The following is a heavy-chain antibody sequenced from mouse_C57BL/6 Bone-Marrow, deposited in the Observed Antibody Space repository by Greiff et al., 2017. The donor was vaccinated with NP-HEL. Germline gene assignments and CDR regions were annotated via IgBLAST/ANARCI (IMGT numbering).Heavy chain of an antibody. V-gene: IGHV1-81*01. Sequence: QVQLQQSGAELARPGASVKLSCKASGYTFTSYGISWVKQRTGQGLEWIGEIYPRSGNTYYNEKFKGKATLTADKSSSTAYMELRSLTSEDSAVYFCARKGYYGSGYEWYFDVWGTGTTVTVSS. CDR2: IYPRSGNT. CDR3: ARKGYYGSGYEWYFDV. CDR1: GYTFTSYG. D-gene: IGHD1-1*01. J-gene: IGHJ1*03.